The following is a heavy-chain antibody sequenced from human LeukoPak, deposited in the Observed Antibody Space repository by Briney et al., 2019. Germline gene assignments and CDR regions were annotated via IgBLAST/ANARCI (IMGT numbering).Heavy chain of an antibody. Sequence: GGSLRLSCAASGFTFSSYSMNRVRQAPGKGLEWVSSISSSSSYIYYADSVKGRFTISRDNAKNSLYLQMNSLRAEDTAVYYCARDPPMTTVTDEYFQHWGQGTLVTVSS. CDR2: ISSSSSYI. D-gene: IGHD4-4*01. CDR3: ARDPPMTTVTDEYFQH. CDR1: GFTFSSYS. J-gene: IGHJ1*01. V-gene: IGHV3-21*01.